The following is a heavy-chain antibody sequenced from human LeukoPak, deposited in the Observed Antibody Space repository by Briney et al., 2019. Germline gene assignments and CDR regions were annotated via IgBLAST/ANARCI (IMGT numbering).Heavy chain of an antibody. CDR2: VYYSGST. CDR3: ARDRDSSGYYNWFDP. V-gene: IGHV4-61*01. Sequence: SETLSLTCTVSGGSVSSGSYYWSWIRQPPGKGLEWIGYVYYSGSTNYNPSLKSRVTISIDTSKNQFSLKLISVTAADTAVYYCARDRDSSGYYNWFDPWGQGTLVTVSS. CDR1: GGSVSSGSYY. D-gene: IGHD3-22*01. J-gene: IGHJ5*02.